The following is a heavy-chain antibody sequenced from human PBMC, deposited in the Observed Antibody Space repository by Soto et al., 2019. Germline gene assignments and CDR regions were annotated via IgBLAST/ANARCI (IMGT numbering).Heavy chain of an antibody. CDR1: GYTFTSYA. J-gene: IGHJ5*02. CDR2: INAGNGNT. CDR3: ARMGAGGSGTEDYYDSSGYYSGWFDP. D-gene: IGHD3-22*01. V-gene: IGHV1-3*01. Sequence: WASVKVSCKASGYTFTSYAMHWLRHAPGQRREWMGWINAGNGNTKYSQKFQGRVTITRDTSARTAYMELSSLRSEDTAVYYCARMGAGGSGTEDYYDSSGYYSGWFDPWGQGTLVTSPQ.